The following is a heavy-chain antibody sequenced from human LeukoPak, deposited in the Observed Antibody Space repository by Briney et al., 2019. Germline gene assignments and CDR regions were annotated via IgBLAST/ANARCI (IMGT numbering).Heavy chain of an antibody. D-gene: IGHD2-15*01. CDR3: ARTPDY. J-gene: IGHJ4*02. CDR1: DGSISSYY. V-gene: IGHV4-59*08. Sequence: SETLSLTCTDSDGSISSYYWSWIRQPPGKGLEWIGYIYYSGSTNYNPSLKSRVTISVDTSKNQFSLKLSSVTAADTAVYYCARTPDYWGQGTLVTVSS. CDR2: IYYSGST.